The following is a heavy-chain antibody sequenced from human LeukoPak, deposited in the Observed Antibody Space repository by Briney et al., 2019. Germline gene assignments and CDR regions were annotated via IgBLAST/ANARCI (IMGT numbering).Heavy chain of an antibody. V-gene: IGHV4-38-2*02. J-gene: IGHJ3*02. CDR2: IYYSGST. D-gene: IGHD6-19*01. CDR3: ASLLAGRLDI. Sequence: SETLSLTCTVSGYSISSGYYWGWIRQHPGKGLEWIGYIYYSGSTYYNPSLKSRVTISVDKSKNQFSLKLSSVTAADTAVYYCASLLAGRLDIWGQGTMVTVSS. CDR1: GYSISSGYY.